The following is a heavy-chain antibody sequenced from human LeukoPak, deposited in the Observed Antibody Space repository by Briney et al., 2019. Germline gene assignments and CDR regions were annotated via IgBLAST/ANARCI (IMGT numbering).Heavy chain of an antibody. Sequence: GGSLRLSCAASGFTFSSYGMHWARQAPGKGLEWVAVIWNDGSDKYYADSVKGRFTISRDNSKNTLYLQMNSLRAEDTAVYYCAKPTRGSGSFLIDFWGQGTLVAVSS. CDR3: AKPTRGSGSFLIDF. CDR2: IWNDGSDK. J-gene: IGHJ4*02. CDR1: GFTFSSYG. D-gene: IGHD1-26*01. V-gene: IGHV3-33*06.